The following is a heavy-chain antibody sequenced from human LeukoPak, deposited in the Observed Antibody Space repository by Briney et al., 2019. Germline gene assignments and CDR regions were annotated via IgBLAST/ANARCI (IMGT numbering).Heavy chain of an antibody. CDR2: ITSPVGHI. D-gene: IGHD6-19*01. Sequence: KTGGSLRLSCAASGFKFSTYSMNWVRQAPGKGLEWVASITSPVGHIYYADSLKGRITISRDNAESSLYLQMHSLRADDTAVYYCATDGQSSGWYGFDYWGQGTLVTVSS. J-gene: IGHJ4*02. CDR1: GFKFSTYS. CDR3: ATDGQSSGWYGFDY. V-gene: IGHV3-21*01.